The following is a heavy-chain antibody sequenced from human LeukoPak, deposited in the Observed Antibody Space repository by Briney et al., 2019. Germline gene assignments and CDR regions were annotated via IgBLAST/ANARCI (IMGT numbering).Heavy chain of an antibody. Sequence: SGGSLRLSCAASGFTFSSYAVSWVRQAPGRGLEWVSSIGGSGYSTYYADSVKGRFTISRDNSENTLHLQMSSLRAEDTAVYYCAKDRGAYCSSTSCSLYFDSWGQGTLVTVSS. J-gene: IGHJ4*02. CDR3: AKDRGAYCSSTSCSLYFDS. D-gene: IGHD2-2*01. CDR1: GFTFSSYA. CDR2: IGGSGYST. V-gene: IGHV3-23*01.